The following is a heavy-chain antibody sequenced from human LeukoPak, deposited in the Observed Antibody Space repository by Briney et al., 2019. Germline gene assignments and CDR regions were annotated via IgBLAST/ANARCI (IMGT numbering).Heavy chain of an antibody. V-gene: IGHV1-69*13. D-gene: IGHD2-21*01. J-gene: IGHJ1*01. CDR2: ITPMFGTA. CDR1: GGTFISYA. Sequence: AVKVSCKASGGTFISYAISWVRQAPGQGLEGMGGITPMFGTAKYAQKFQGRVTITAHESTRTAYIALSSLRSEDTAVSYCARDLSEFRSLIPLWGQGTLVTVSS. CDR3: ARDLSEFRSLIPL.